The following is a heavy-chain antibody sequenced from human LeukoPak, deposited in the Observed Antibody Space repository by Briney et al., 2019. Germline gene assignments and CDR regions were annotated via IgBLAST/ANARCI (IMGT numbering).Heavy chain of an antibody. J-gene: IGHJ5*02. CDR2: IYYSGST. V-gene: IGHV4-59*12. D-gene: IGHD2-8*01. Sequence: SETPSLTCTVSGGSISSYYWSWIRQPPGKGLEWIGYIYYSGSTNYNPSLKSRVTISVDTSKNQFSLKLSSVTAADTAVYYCARDLSDIVLMVYARTNWFDPWGQGTLVTVSS. CDR3: ARDLSDIVLMVYARTNWFDP. CDR1: GGSISSYY.